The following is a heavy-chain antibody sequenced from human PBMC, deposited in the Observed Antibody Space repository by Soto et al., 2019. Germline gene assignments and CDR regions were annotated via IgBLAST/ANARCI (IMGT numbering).Heavy chain of an antibody. J-gene: IGHJ6*02. V-gene: IGHV3-30-3*01. CDR2: ISYDGSNK. D-gene: IGHD6-19*01. Sequence: GGSLRLSCAASGFTFSSYAMHWVRQAPGKGLEWVAVISYDGSNKYYADSVKGRFTISRDNSKNTLYLQMNSLRAEDTAVYYCARDVRAGATGHYYYYYGMDVWGQGTTVTVSS. CDR3: ARDVRAGATGHYYYYYGMDV. CDR1: GFTFSSYA.